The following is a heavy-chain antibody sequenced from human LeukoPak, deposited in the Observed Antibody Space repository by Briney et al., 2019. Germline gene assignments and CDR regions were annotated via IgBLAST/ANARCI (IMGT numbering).Heavy chain of an antibody. J-gene: IGHJ4*02. CDR3: ASYYGSGSYYFDY. D-gene: IGHD3-10*01. CDR2: ISGSGGST. V-gene: IGHV3-23*01. Sequence: GGSLRLSCAASGFTFSSYAMSWVRQAPGKGLEWVSAISGSGGSTYYADSVKGRFTISRDNSKNTLYVQMNSLRAEDTAVYYCASYYGSGSYYFDYWGQGTLVTVSS. CDR1: GFTFSSYA.